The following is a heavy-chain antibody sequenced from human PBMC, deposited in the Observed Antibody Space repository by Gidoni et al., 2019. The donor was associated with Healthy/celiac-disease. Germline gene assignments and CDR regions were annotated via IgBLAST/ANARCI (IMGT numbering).Heavy chain of an antibody. CDR3: TTEDQS. Sequence: EVQLVESGGGLVKPGGYLSLACEAYGFTFSNAWMSWFRQAPGKVLEWVGRIKSKTDGGTTDYAAPVKGRFTISRYDSKNTLYLQMNSLKTEDTALYYCTTEDQSWGQGTMVTVSS. CDR2: IKSKTDGGTT. J-gene: IGHJ4*02. CDR1: GFTFSNAW. V-gene: IGHV3-15*01.